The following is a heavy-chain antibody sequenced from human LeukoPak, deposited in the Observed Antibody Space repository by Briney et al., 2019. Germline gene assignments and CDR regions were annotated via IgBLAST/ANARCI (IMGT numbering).Heavy chain of an antibody. Sequence: SQTLSLTCTVSGGSINSGDYYWTWIRQPPGKGLEWIGYIYYSGSTYYNPSLKSRVTISIDTSKKQFLLDLSSVTAADTAVYYCARKVVADTAFDFWGQGTLVTVSS. V-gene: IGHV4-30-4*01. D-gene: IGHD2-15*01. J-gene: IGHJ4*02. CDR1: GGSINSGDYY. CDR3: ARKVVADTAFDF. CDR2: IYYSGST.